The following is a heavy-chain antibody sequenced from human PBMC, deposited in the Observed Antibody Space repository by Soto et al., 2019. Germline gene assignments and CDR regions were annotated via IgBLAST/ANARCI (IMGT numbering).Heavy chain of an antibody. V-gene: IGHV1-18*01. CDR2: ISAYNGNT. CDR3: ARVVTIFGVVIIFPYMDV. CDR1: GYTFTSYG. Sequence: RASVKVSCKASGYTFTSYGISWVRQAPGQGLEWMGWISAYNGNTNYAQKLQGRVTMTTDTSTSTAYMELRSLRSDDTAVYYCARVVTIFGVVIIFPYMDVWGKGTRVTVSS. J-gene: IGHJ6*03. D-gene: IGHD3-3*01.